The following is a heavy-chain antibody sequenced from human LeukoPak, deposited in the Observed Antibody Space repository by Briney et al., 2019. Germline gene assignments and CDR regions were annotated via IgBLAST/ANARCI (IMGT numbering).Heavy chain of an antibody. CDR2: IAYDGSTD. D-gene: IGHD1-14*01. CDR1: GFAFGGYG. Sequence: PGGSLTLSCAGSGFAFGGYGMHWFRQTPGKGLEWVAVIAYDGSTDFYADFVKGRFTISRDNSKNTMYVQMDDLRAEDTAVYYCTRYNNGHFDYWGQGTLVTVSS. CDR3: TRYNNGHFDY. J-gene: IGHJ4*02. V-gene: IGHV3-33*01.